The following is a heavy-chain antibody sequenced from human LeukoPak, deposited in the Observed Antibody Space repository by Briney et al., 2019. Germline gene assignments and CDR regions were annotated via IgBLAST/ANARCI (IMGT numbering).Heavy chain of an antibody. J-gene: IGHJ4*02. V-gene: IGHV4-39*01. CDR3: ARHGNYYDSSADY. D-gene: IGHD3-22*01. CDR1: GGSISSSSYY. Sequence: SQTLSLTCTVSGGSISSSSYYWGWIRQPPGKGLEWIGSIYYSGSTYYNPSLKSRVTISVDTSKNQFSLKLSSVTAADTAVYCCARHGNYYDSSADYWGQGTLVTVSS. CDR2: IYYSGST.